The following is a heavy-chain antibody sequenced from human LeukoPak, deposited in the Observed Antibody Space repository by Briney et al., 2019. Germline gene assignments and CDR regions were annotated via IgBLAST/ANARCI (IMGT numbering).Heavy chain of an antibody. Sequence: GASVKVSCNVYGYSLTELSMHWVRQAPGKGLEWMGGLAPEDGETIYEQKFQGRVTMTEDTSTGTAYMELRGLKFEDTAVYYCTTLGAVLLWFEEAQHGTFELWGQGTMVTVSP. J-gene: IGHJ3*01. CDR2: LAPEDGET. V-gene: IGHV1-24*01. CDR3: TTLGAVLLWFEEAQHGTFEL. CDR1: GYSLTELS. D-gene: IGHD3-10*01.